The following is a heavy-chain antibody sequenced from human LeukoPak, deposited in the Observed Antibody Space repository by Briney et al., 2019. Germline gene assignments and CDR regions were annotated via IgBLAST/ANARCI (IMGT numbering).Heavy chain of an antibody. CDR2: ISYDGSNK. V-gene: IGHV3-30*18. D-gene: IGHD6-19*01. Sequence: GGSVRLSCAASGFTFSSYGMHWVRQAPGKGLEWVAVISYDGSNKYYADSVKGRFTISRDNSKNTLYLQMNSLRAEDTAVYYCAKPSRGGWYPGYFQHWGQGTLVTVSS. J-gene: IGHJ1*01. CDR3: AKPSRGGWYPGYFQH. CDR1: GFTFSSYG.